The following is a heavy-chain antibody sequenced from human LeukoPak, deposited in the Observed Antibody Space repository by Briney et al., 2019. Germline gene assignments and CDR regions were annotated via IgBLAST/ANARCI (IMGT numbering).Heavy chain of an antibody. CDR3: ATRGSAWYYFDF. V-gene: IGHV3-30*04. CDR1: GFTFSSYA. D-gene: IGHD6-19*01. CDR2: ISYDGSNK. Sequence: QPGGSLRLSCAASGFTFSSYAMHWVRQAPGKGLEWVAVISYDGSNKYYADSVKGRFTISRDNSKSTLYLQLNSLRVEDTAVYYCATRGSAWYYFDFWGQGTLVTVSS. J-gene: IGHJ4*02.